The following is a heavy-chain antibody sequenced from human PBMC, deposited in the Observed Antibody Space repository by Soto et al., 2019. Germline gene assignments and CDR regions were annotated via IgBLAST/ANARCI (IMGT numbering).Heavy chain of an antibody. V-gene: IGHV1-18*01. Sequence: QVQLVQSGAEVKKPGASVKVSCKASGYTFTSYGISWVRQAPGQGLEWMGWISACNGKTNYAQKLQGRVTMTTDTSTSTAYMELRSLRSDDTAVYYCARDGFRITIFGVVITGWFDPWGQGTLVTVSS. CDR2: ISACNGKT. D-gene: IGHD3-3*01. J-gene: IGHJ5*02. CDR3: ARDGFRITIFGVVITGWFDP. CDR1: GYTFTSYG.